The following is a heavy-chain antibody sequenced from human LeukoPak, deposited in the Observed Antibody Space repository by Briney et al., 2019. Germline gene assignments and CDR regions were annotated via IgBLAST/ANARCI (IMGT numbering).Heavy chain of an antibody. CDR3: ARDLVTVTKGFDI. D-gene: IGHD4-17*01. CDR2: ISYIGST. J-gene: IGHJ3*02. V-gene: IGHV4-59*11. Sequence: SETLSLTCAVSADSFSSHYWTWIRQSPGKGLEWIGYISYIGSTNYNPSLKSRVTFSIDTSKNQFSLKLRSVTAADTAVYYCARDLVTVTKGFDIWGQGTMVSVSS. CDR1: ADSFSSHY.